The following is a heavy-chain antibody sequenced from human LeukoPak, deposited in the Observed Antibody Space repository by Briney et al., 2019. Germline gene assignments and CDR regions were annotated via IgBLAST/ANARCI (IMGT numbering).Heavy chain of an antibody. CDR2: MNPNSGNT. CDR1: GYTFNNYD. D-gene: IGHD4-17*01. J-gene: IGHJ3*02. V-gene: IGHV1-8*01. Sequence: GASVKVSCKASGYTFNNYDINWVRQAPGQGLEWMGWMNPNSGNTGYAQKFQGRVTLTRETFISTAYMELSSLRSEDTAVYYCVRGPDGDYAFDIWGQGTTVTVSS. CDR3: VRGPDGDYAFDI.